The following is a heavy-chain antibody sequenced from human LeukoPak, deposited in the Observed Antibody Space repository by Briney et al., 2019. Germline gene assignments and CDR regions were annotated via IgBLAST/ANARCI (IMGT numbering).Heavy chain of an antibody. CDR2: ISGSGGST. CDR3: APEKKGYFDY. V-gene: IGHV3-23*01. J-gene: IGHJ4*02. Sequence: PGGSLRLSCAPRAFTLRSFATRLARQAPGKGLEWVSAISGSGGSTYYADSVKGPFTISRDNSKNTLYLQMNSLRAEDTPVYDCAPEKKGYFDYWGQGTLVTVSS. CDR1: AFTLRSFA.